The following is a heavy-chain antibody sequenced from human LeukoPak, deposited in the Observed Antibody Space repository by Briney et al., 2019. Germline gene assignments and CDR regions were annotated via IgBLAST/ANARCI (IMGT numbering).Heavy chain of an antibody. J-gene: IGHJ4*02. V-gene: IGHV3-23*01. CDR3: AKGHYYGSGSLDY. Sequence: GGSLRLSCAASGFSFSTYGMSWVRQAPGKGLEWVSAIGGRDGSTYYADSVKGRFTISRDNSKNTLYVQMNSLRAEDTAVYYCAKGHYYGSGSLDYWGQGTLVTVSS. CDR1: GFSFSTYG. CDR2: IGGRDGST. D-gene: IGHD3-10*01.